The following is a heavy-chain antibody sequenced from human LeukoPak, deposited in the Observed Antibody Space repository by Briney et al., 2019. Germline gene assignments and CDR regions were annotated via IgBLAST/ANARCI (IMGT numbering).Heavy chain of an antibody. CDR2: INPNSGGT. D-gene: IGHD6-19*01. CDR1: GYTFTGYY. Sequence: ASVKVSCKASGYTFTGYYMHWVRQAPGQGLEWMGWINPNSGGTNYAQKFQGRVTMTRDTSISTAYMELSRLRSDDTAAYYCARVSVVNSSGWDYWGQGTLVTVSS. CDR3: ARVSVVNSSGWDY. V-gene: IGHV1-2*02. J-gene: IGHJ4*02.